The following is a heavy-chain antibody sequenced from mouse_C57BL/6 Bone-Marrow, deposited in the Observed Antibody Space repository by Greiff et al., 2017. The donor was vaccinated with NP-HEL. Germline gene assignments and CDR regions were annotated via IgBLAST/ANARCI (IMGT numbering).Heavy chain of an antibody. D-gene: IGHD2-5*01. Sequence: QVHVKQPGAELVKPGASVKLSCKASGYTFTSYWMHWVKQRPGRGLEWIGRIDPNSGGTKYNEKFKSKATLTVVKPSSTAYMQLSSLTSEDSAVYYCARRVYSNYGYFDVWGTGTTVTVSS. CDR3: ARRVYSNYGYFDV. J-gene: IGHJ1*03. CDR1: GYTFTSYW. CDR2: IDPNSGGT. V-gene: IGHV1-72*01.